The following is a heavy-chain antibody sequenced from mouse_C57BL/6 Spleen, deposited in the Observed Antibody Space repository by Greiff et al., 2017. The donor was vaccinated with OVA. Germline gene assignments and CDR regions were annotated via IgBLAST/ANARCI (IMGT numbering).Heavy chain of an antibody. CDR2: IRLKSDNYAT. Sequence: EVQLQESGGGLVQPGGSMKLSCVASGFTFSNYWMNWVRQSPEKGLEWVAQIRLKSDNYATHYAESVKGRFTISRDDSKSSVYLQMNNLRAEDTGIYYCTSNFWFAYWGQGTLVTVSA. J-gene: IGHJ3*01. CDR3: TSNFWFAY. CDR1: GFTFSNYW. V-gene: IGHV6-3*01. D-gene: IGHD4-1*01.